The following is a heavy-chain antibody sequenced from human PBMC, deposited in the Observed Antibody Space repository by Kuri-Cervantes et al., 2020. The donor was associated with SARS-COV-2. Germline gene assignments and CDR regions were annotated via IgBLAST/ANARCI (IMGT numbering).Heavy chain of an antibody. CDR1: GFTFSSYA. D-gene: IGHD7-27*01. J-gene: IGHJ6*03. Sequence: GESLKISCAASGFTFSSYAMHWVRQAPGKGLEWVAVISYDGSNKYYADSVKGRFTISRDNSKNTLYLQMNSLRAEDTAVYYCAKGGYPNWDYYYYYMDVWGKGTTVTVSS. CDR3: AKGGYPNWDYYYYYMDV. V-gene: IGHV3-30-3*01. CDR2: ISYDGSNK.